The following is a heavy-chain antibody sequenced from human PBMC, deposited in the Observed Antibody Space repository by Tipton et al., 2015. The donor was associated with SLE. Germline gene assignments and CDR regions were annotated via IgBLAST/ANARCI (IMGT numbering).Heavy chain of an antibody. CDR1: GGSIRSYH. Sequence: TLSLTCTVSGGSIRSYHWSWIRQPPGKGLEWIGHTDYSGYTNPNPSLKSRVTMSLDTSKNQFSLKLTSVTAADTAVYYCARDPYDSWSDYQATFDYWGQGTLVTVSP. CDR3: ARDPYDSWSDYQATFDY. J-gene: IGHJ4*02. D-gene: IGHD3-3*01. CDR2: TDYSGYT. V-gene: IGHV4-59*12.